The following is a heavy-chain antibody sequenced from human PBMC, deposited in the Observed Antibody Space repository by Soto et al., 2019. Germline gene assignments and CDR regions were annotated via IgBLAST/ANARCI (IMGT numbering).Heavy chain of an antibody. CDR2: INPNSGGT. Sequence: ASVKVSCKASGYTFTGYYMHWVRQAPGQGLEWMGWINPNSGGTNYAQKFQGWVTMTRDTSISTAYMELSRLRSDDTAVYYCARGKGMEENYYYYGLDIWGQGTTVTVSS. D-gene: IGHD1-1*01. CDR1: GYTFTGYY. V-gene: IGHV1-2*04. J-gene: IGHJ6*02. CDR3: ARGKGMEENYYYYGLDI.